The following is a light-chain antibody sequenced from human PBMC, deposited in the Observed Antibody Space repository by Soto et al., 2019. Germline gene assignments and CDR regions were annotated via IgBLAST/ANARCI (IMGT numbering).Light chain of an antibody. V-gene: IGKV1-12*01. CDR1: HSISSW. CDR2: AAS. CDR3: QQANSFPLT. J-gene: IGKJ4*01. Sequence: DIQMTQSPSTLSASVGDRVTITCRASHSISSWLAWYQQKPGKAPNLLIYAASTLESGVPSRFSGSGSGTDFTLTISSLQPEDFATYYCQQANSFPLTFGGGTKVDIK.